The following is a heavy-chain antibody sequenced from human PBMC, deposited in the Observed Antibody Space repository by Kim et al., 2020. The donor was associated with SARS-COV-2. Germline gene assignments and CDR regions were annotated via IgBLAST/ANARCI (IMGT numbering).Heavy chain of an antibody. V-gene: IGHV3-74*01. CDR1: GFTLGNYW. Sequence: GGSLRLSCAGSGFTLGNYWMHWVRQAPWEGLVWVSRINGDGSDTSYADSVKGRFTISRDNAKNTLYLQMTSLRAEDTAVYYCARVITWFGLWGQGTLVTV. D-gene: IGHD3-22*01. CDR2: INGDGSDT. J-gene: IGHJ5*02. CDR3: ARVITWFGL.